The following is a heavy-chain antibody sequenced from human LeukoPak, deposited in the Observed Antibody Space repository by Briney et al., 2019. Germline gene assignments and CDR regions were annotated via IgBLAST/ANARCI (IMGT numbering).Heavy chain of an antibody. Sequence: SVKVSCKAFGRTFTSYAISWVRQAPGQGLEWRGGIIPIFGTANYAQKFQCRVTITSAESTSTAYMELSSLRSEHTAVYYCAKDHPETYCGGHCYPGMSYMDVWGKGPTVTVSS. CDR2: IIPIFGTA. CDR1: GRTFTSYA. V-gene: IGHV1-69*13. D-gene: IGHD2-21*01. J-gene: IGHJ6*03. CDR3: AKDHPETYCGGHCYPGMSYMDV.